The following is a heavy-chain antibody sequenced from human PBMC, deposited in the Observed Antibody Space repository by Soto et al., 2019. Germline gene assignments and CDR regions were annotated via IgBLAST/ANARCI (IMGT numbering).Heavy chain of an antibody. D-gene: IGHD4-17*01. J-gene: IGHJ5*01. Sequence: EVQLVESGGGLVQPGGSLRLSCAASGFTFFAYWIHWVRQVPGKGLVWVARINSDGSHTSYADSVRGRCTISRDNSKNTVYLQMNSMTAEDTAVYYCAKEGDYGDDAGENWFDSWGQGSLVSVSS. CDR2: INSDGSHT. CDR3: AKEGDYGDDAGENWFDS. V-gene: IGHV3-74*01. CDR1: GFTFFAYW.